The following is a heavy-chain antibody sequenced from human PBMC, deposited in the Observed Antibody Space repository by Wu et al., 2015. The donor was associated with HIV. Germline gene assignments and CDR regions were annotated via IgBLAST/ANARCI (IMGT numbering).Heavy chain of an antibody. Sequence: QIQLVQSGAVVKKPGASVKVSCKASGYTFSSYGISWVRQAPGQGLEWMGWISAYNGNTNYAQNLQGRVTMTTDTSTNTAYMELRSLRSDDTAVYYCAREPLAAAGDYWYFDLWGRGTLVTVSS. CDR1: GYTFSSYG. V-gene: IGHV1-18*01. CDR3: AREPLAAAGDYWYFDL. CDR2: ISAYNGNT. D-gene: IGHD6-13*01. J-gene: IGHJ2*01.